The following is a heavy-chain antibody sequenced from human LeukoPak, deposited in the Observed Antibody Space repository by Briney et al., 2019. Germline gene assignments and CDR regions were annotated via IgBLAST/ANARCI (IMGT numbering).Heavy chain of an antibody. CDR2: IESKTDGGTT. CDR1: GFTFSNAW. D-gene: IGHD3-22*01. CDR3: TTDLNARGNYYDSSGYVSTIDY. Sequence: GGSLRLSCVASGFTFSNAWMSWVRQAPGKGLEWVGRIESKTDGGTTDYAAPVKGRFTISRDDSKNTLYLQMNSLKTEDTAVYYRTTDLNARGNYYDSSGYVSTIDYWGQGTLVTVSS. V-gene: IGHV3-15*04. J-gene: IGHJ4*02.